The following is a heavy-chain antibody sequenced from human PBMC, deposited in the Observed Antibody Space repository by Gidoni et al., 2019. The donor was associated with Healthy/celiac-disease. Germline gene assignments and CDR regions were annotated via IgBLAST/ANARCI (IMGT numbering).Heavy chain of an antibody. D-gene: IGHD3-10*01. V-gene: IGHV3-30-3*01. J-gene: IGHJ2*01. CDR1: GFTSSSYA. CDR2: ISYDGSNK. Sequence: QVQLVESGGGVVQPGRSLRLSCAASGFTSSSYAMHWVRQAPGKGLEWVAVISYDGSNKYYADSVKGRFTISRDNSKNTLYLQMNSLRAEDTAVYYCARVGSGSYYYWYFDLWGRGTLVTVSS. CDR3: ARVGSGSYYYWYFDL.